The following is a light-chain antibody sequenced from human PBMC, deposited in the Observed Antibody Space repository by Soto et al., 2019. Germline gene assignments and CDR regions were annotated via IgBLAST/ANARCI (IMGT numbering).Light chain of an antibody. J-gene: IGKJ3*01. CDR3: QQYGSSPFA. Sequence: EIVLTQSPGTLSLSPGERATLSCRASQSVSSNYLAWYQQKPGQAPRLLISAASSRATGIPYRFSGSGSGTDFTLTISGLEPEDFAVYYCQQYGSSPFAVGPGTKVDIK. V-gene: IGKV3-20*01. CDR1: QSVSSNY. CDR2: AAS.